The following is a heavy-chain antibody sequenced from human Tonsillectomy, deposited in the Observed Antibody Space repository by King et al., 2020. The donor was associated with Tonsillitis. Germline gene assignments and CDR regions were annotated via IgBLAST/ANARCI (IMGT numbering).Heavy chain of an antibody. V-gene: IGHV4-39*01. J-gene: IGHJ4*02. CDR1: GGSISSSSYY. Sequence: QLQESGPGLVKPSETLSLTCTVSGGSISSSSYYWGWIRQPPGKGLEWIGSIYYSGSTYYNPSLKSRVTISVDTSKNQFSLKLSSVTAADTAVYYCARQDYDFWSGYSSYYFDYWGQGTLVTVSS. CDR3: ARQDYDFWSGYSSYYFDY. D-gene: IGHD3-3*01. CDR2: IYYSGST.